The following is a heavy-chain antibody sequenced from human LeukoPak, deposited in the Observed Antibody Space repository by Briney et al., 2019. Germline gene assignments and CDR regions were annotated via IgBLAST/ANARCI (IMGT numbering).Heavy chain of an antibody. Sequence: ASVTVSCKASGYTFTGYYMPWVRQAPGQGLEWMGWINPNSGGTHYAQKFQGRVTMTRDTSISTAYMELSRLRSDDTAVYYCARGNCSSTSCFIVNNYCYYYYMDVWGKGTTVTISS. CDR1: GYTFTGYY. V-gene: IGHV1-2*02. CDR2: INPNSGGT. D-gene: IGHD2-2*01. J-gene: IGHJ6*03. CDR3: ARGNCSSTSCFIVNNYCYYYYMDV.